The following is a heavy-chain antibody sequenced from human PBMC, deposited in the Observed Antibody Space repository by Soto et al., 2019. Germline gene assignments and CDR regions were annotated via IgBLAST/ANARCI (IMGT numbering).Heavy chain of an antibody. CDR2: IYYSGST. CDR1: GGSISSSSYY. CDR3: ARHGSIAAAGTLSRFDY. Sequence: KSSETLSLTCTVSGGSISSSSYYWGWIRQPPGKGLEWIGSIYYSGSTYYNPSLKSRVTISVDTSKNQFSLKLSSVTAADTAVYYCARHGSIAAAGTLSRFDYWGQGTLVTVSS. V-gene: IGHV4-39*01. D-gene: IGHD6-13*01. J-gene: IGHJ4*02.